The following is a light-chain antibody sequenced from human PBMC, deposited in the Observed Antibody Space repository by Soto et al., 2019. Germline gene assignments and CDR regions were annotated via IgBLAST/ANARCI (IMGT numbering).Light chain of an antibody. J-gene: IGLJ3*02. CDR2: NND. CDR1: SSNIGKNT. Sequence: QSVLTQPPSASGTPGQRVTISCSGSSSNIGKNTVDWYQQLPGTAPKILMYNNDQRPPGVPDRVSGSKSGTSASLAIGGLQSVDEAYYYCAVWDDSLSGWAFGGGTQLTVL. V-gene: IGLV1-44*01. CDR3: AVWDDSLSGWA.